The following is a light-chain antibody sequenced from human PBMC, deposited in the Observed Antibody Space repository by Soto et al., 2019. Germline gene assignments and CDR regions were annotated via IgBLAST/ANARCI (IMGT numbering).Light chain of an antibody. CDR1: SSDVGGYNY. CDR3: SSYAGCNPYV. J-gene: IGLJ1*01. Sequence: QSVLTQAPSASGSPGQSVTISCTGTSSDVGGYNYVSWYQQHPGKAPKLMIYEVSKRPSGVPDRFSGSKSGNTASLTVSGLKAEDEADYYCSSYAGCNPYVFGTGTKVTVL. CDR2: EVS. V-gene: IGLV2-8*01.